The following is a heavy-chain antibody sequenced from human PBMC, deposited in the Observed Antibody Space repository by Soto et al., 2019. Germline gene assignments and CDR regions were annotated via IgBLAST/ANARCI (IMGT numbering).Heavy chain of an antibody. J-gene: IGHJ4*02. CDR2: ISANNANT. CDR3: ARDGDYDILTGYYLPFPFDY. V-gene: IGHV1-18*01. CDR1: GYTFSSYG. D-gene: IGHD3-9*01. Sequence: ASVKVSCKASGYTFSSYGISWVRQAPGQGLEWMGWISANNANTNYAQNLQGRVTMTTDTSTSTAYMELRSLRSDDTAVYYCARDGDYDILTGYYLPFPFDYWGQGTLVTVSS.